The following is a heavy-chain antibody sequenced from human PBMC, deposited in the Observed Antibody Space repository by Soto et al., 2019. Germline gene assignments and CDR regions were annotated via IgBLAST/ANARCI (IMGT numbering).Heavy chain of an antibody. J-gene: IGHJ6*02. CDR1: GFIFSDYY. CDR2: ISNSGIT. Sequence: QVQLVESGGGLVKPGGSLRLSCAASGFIFSDYYMTWIRQSPGTGLEWISYISNSGITNYADSVKGRFTTSRDNAQNSISLQRDSLSAAVTAVYYCARENYYKMDVWGQGMTVIGSS. CDR3: ARENYYKMDV. V-gene: IGHV3-11*05.